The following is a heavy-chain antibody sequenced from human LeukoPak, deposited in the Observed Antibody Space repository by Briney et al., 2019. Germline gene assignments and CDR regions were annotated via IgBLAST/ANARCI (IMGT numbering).Heavy chain of an antibody. CDR2: INPNSGGT. D-gene: IGHD1-26*01. CDR3: ARDPGDIVGATNWFDP. V-gene: IGHV1-2*02. J-gene: IGHJ5*02. Sequence: GASVKVSCKASGYTFTGYYMHWVRQAPGQGLEWMGWINPNSGGTNYAQKFQGRVTMTRDTSISTAYMELSRLRSDDTAVYYYARDPGDIVGATNWFDPWGQGTLVTVSS. CDR1: GYTFTGYY.